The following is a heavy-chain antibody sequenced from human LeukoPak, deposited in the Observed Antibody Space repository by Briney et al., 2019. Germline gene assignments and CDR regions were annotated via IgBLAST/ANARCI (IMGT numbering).Heavy chain of an antibody. V-gene: IGHV1-69*05. CDR3: ARRGPGYSSSWPTLYYFDY. J-gene: IGHJ4*02. CDR2: IIPIFGTA. CDR1: GDTFSSYA. D-gene: IGHD6-13*01. Sequence: ASVKVSCKASGDTFSSYAISWVRQAPGQGLEWMGGIIPIFGTANYAQKFQGRVTITTDESTSTAYMELSSLRSEDTAVYYCARRGPGYSSSWPTLYYFDYWGQGTLVTVSS.